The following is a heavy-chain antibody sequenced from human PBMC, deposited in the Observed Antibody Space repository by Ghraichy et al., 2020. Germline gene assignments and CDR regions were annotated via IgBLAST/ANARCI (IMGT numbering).Heavy chain of an antibody. CDR1: GFSLSTSGVG. D-gene: IGHD3-22*01. Sequence: SGPTLVKPTQTLTLTCTFSGFSLSTSGVGVGWIRQPPGKALEWLAVIYWNDDKRYSPSLKSRLTITKDTSKNQVVLTMTNMDPVDTATYYCVHRGDYCDSSGYWENWGQGTLVTVCS. V-gene: IGHV2-5*01. J-gene: IGHJ4*02. CDR2: IYWNDDK. CDR3: VHRGDYCDSSGYWEN.